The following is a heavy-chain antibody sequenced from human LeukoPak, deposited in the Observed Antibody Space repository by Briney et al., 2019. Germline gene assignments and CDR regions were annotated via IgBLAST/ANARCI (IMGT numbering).Heavy chain of an antibody. CDR3: ARARHFDWFDP. Sequence: PGGSLRLSCAASRFTFSSYNMNWVRQAPGKGLEWVSSISSGSSYIYYADSVKGRFTISRDNAKNSLYLQMNSLRAEDTALYYCARARHFDWFDPWGQGTLVTVSS. CDR2: ISSGSSYI. J-gene: IGHJ5*02. V-gene: IGHV3-21*04. CDR1: RFTFSSYN. D-gene: IGHD3-3*02.